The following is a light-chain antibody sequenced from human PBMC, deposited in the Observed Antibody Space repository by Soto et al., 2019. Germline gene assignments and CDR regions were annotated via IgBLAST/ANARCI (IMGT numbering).Light chain of an antibody. CDR3: QQYHKWPPLT. Sequence: EILMTQSPASLPVSPGENATLSCRASQSVSTNLVWYQQKLGQSPRLLIYDASTRPTGIPARFGGMGSGTQFTLTITSLQSEDSAVYYCQQYHKWPPLTFGGGTKVEI. V-gene: IGKV3-15*01. CDR2: DAS. J-gene: IGKJ4*01. CDR1: QSVSTN.